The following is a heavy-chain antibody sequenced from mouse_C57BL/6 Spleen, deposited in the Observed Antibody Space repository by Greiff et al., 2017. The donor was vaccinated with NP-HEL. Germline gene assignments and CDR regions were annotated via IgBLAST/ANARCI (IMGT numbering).Heavy chain of an antibody. CDR3: AREGLYSKVFAY. J-gene: IGHJ3*01. V-gene: IGHV5-4*01. CDR1: GFTFSSYA. Sequence: EVQLVESGGGLVKPGGSLKLSCAASGFTFSSYAMSWVRQTPEKRLEWVATISDGGSYTYYPDNVKGRFTISRDNAKNNLYLQMSHLKSEDTAMYYCAREGLYSKVFAYWGQGTLVTVSA. CDR2: ISDGGSYT. D-gene: IGHD2-5*01.